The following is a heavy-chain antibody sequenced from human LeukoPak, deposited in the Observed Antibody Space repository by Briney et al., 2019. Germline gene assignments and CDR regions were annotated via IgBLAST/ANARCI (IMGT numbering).Heavy chain of an antibody. CDR2: ISGDGDST. D-gene: IGHD6-13*01. CDR1: GFSFDDYA. V-gene: IGHV3-43*02. CDR3: AKDTGITPSGISGFFDF. Sequence: GGSLRLSCAASGFSFDDYAMHWVRQAPGKGLEWVSLISGDGDSTYYADSVKGRFTISRDNSKDSLYLQMNSLRTEGTASYYCAKDTGITPSGISGFFDFWGQGTLVTVSS. J-gene: IGHJ4*02.